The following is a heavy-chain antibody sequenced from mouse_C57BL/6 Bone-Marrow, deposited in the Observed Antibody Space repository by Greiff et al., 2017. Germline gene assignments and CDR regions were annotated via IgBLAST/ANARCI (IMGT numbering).Heavy chain of an antibody. CDR1: GYTFTSYG. CDR3: ARARDGSSYGYAMDY. CDR2: IYPRSGNT. Sequence: QVQLQQSGAELARPGASVKLSCKASGYTFTSYGISWVKQRTGQGLEWIGEIYPRSGNTYYNEKFKGKATLTADKSSSTAYMELRSLTSAASAVYFCARARDGSSYGYAMDYWGQGTSVTVSS. D-gene: IGHD1-1*01. V-gene: IGHV1-81*01. J-gene: IGHJ4*01.